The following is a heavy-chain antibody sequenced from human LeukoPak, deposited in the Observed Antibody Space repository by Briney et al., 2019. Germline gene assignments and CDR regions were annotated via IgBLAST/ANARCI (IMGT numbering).Heavy chain of an antibody. D-gene: IGHD2-2*01. J-gene: IGHJ3*02. CDR2: ISWNSGSI. CDR3: AKDMGSGQLLFDAFDI. Sequence: GGSLRLSCAASGFTFDDYAMHWVRQAPGKGLEWVSGISWNSGSIGYADSVKGRFTISRDNAKNSLYLQMNSLRAEGMALYYCAKDMGSGQLLFDAFDIWGQGTMVTVSS. V-gene: IGHV3-9*03. CDR1: GFTFDDYA.